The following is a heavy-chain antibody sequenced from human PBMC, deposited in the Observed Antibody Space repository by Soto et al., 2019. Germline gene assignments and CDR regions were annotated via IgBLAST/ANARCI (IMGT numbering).Heavy chain of an antibody. Sequence: EVQLVESGGGLVQPGESLRLSCAASGFTYSNHWMHWVRQAPGKGPVCVARIKTDGSTTNYADYVKGRFTVSRDNDKNTRFLQMNSLRVEDTAVYYCARNWNGVDYWGQGTLVTVSS. V-gene: IGHV3-74*01. D-gene: IGHD1-1*01. J-gene: IGHJ4*02. CDR3: ARNWNGVDY. CDR1: GFTYSNHW. CDR2: IKTDGSTT.